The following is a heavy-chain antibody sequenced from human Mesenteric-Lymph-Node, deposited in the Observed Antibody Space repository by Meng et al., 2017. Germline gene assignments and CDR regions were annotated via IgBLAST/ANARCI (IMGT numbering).Heavy chain of an antibody. CDR3: ASLYGDSSVWYLDL. CDR1: GGSISSGNPY. CDR2: IYYSGST. Sequence: QVQLRVSGPGLVKPSQTLSLTCIVSGGSISSGNPYWSWIRQHPGKGLEYIGYIYYSGSTYYNPSLKSRVIISVDTSKNQFSLRLNSVTAADTAVYYCASLYGDSSVWYLDLWGRGTLVTVSS. J-gene: IGHJ2*01. V-gene: IGHV4-31*03. D-gene: IGHD4-17*01.